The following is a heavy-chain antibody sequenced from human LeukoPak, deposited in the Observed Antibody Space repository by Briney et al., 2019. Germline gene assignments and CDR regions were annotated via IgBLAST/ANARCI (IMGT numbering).Heavy chain of an antibody. CDR3: ARGLRPDAFDI. J-gene: IGHJ3*02. CDR1: GGSISSYY. CDR2: IYYSGST. Sequence: SETLSLTCTVSGGSISSYYWSWIRQPPGKGLEWIGYIYYSGSTNYNPSLKSRVTISVDTSKNQFSLKLGSVTAADTAVYYCARGLRPDAFDIWGQGTMVTVSS. V-gene: IGHV4-59*12.